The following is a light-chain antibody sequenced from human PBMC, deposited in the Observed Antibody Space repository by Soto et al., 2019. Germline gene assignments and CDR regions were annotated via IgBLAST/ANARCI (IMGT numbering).Light chain of an antibody. CDR3: QSYDSSLSGSYV. CDR1: SSNIGAGYD. Sequence: QCVLTQTPSVSGSPGQRVTISCTGSSSNIGAGYDVHWYQQLPGTAPKLLIYGNSNRPSGVPDRFSGSKSGTSASLAITGLQAEDEADYYCQSYDSSLSGSYVFGTGTKSPS. V-gene: IGLV1-40*01. CDR2: GNS. J-gene: IGLJ1*01.